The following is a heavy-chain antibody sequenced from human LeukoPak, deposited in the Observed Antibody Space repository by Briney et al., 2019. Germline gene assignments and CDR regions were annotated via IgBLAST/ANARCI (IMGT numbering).Heavy chain of an antibody. D-gene: IGHD1-26*01. V-gene: IGHV1-2*02. CDR2: INPNSGGT. Sequence: GSVQLSCHPSGPTFPNYYMHGGRQAPGQGVEWMGWINPNSGGTNYAQKFQGRVTMTRDTSISTAYMELSRLRSDDTAVYYCARSTGELQTFGYGGQGTLVTVSA. CDR1: GPTFPNYY. J-gene: IGHJ4*02. CDR3: ARSTGELQTFGY.